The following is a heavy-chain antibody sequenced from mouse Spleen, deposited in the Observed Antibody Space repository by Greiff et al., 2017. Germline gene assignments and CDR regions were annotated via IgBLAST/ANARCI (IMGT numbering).Heavy chain of an antibody. CDR1: GFTFSDYY. J-gene: IGHJ1*01. CDR3: ARPTATRYFDV. D-gene: IGHD1-2*01. Sequence: EVQRVESGGGLVQPGGSLKLSCATSGFTFSDYYMYWVRQTPEKRLEWVAYISNGGGSTYYPDTVKGRFTISRDNAKNTLYLQMSRLKSEDTAMYYCARPTATRYFDVWGAGTTVTVSS. V-gene: IGHV5-12*02. CDR2: ISNGGGST.